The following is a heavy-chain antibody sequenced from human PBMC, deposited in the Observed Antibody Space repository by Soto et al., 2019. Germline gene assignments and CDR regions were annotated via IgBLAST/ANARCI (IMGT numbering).Heavy chain of an antibody. J-gene: IGHJ6*02. Sequence: NPSETLSLTCAVYGGSFSGYYWSWIRQPPWKGLEWIGEINHSGSTNYNPSLKSRVTISVDTSKNQFSLKLSPVTAADTAVYYCARGHIRYGSGSFLYYYGMDVWGQGTTVTVSS. V-gene: IGHV4-34*01. CDR1: GGSFSGYY. CDR3: ARGHIRYGSGSFLYYYGMDV. CDR2: INHSGST. D-gene: IGHD3-10*01.